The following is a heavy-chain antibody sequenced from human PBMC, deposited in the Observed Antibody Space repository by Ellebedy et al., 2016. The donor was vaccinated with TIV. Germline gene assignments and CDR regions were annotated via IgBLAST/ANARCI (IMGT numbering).Heavy chain of an antibody. D-gene: IGHD4-17*01. CDR3: ARRGSYGDYAVQVNNWFDS. V-gene: IGHV3-7*01. J-gene: IGHJ5*01. Sequence: PGGSLRLSCAASGFTFRSYWMAWVRQATGKGLEWVANIYQDGSEKFYVDSVKGRFTISRDNAKNSLYLQMTSLRVEDTAVYYCARRGSYGDYAVQVNNWFDSWGQGTLVTVSS. CDR1: GFTFRSYW. CDR2: IYQDGSEK.